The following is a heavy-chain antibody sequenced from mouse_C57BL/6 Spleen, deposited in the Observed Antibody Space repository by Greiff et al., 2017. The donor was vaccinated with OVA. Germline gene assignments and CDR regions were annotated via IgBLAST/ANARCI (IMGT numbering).Heavy chain of an antibody. Sequence: EVMLVESGGGLVKPGGSLKLSCAASGFTFSSYAMSWVRQTPEKRLEWVATISAGGSYTYYPDNVKGRFTISRDNAKNNLYLQMSHLKSEDTAMYYCARDDDYALDYWGQGTTLTVSS. CDR3: ARDDDYALDY. D-gene: IGHD2-4*01. J-gene: IGHJ2*01. V-gene: IGHV5-4*01. CDR1: GFTFSSYA. CDR2: ISAGGSYT.